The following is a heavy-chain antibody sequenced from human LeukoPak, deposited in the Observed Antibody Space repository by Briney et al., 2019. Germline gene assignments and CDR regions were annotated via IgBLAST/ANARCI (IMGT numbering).Heavy chain of an antibody. CDR2: INHSGST. D-gene: IGHD3-10*01. Sequence: SETLSLTCAVYGGSFSGYYWSWIRQPPGKGLEWIGEINHSGSTNYNPSLKSRVTISVDTSKNQFSLKLSSVTAAGTAVYYCSMVRGDSHYWGQGTLVTVSS. J-gene: IGHJ4*02. V-gene: IGHV4-34*01. CDR3: SMVRGDSHY. CDR1: GGSFSGYY.